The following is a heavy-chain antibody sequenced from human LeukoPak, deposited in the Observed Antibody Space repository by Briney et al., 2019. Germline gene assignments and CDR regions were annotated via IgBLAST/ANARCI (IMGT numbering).Heavy chain of an antibody. CDR2: INHSGST. Sequence: KPSETLSLTCAVYGGSFSGYYWSWIRQPPGKGLEWIGEINHSGSTNYNPSLKSRVTISVDTSKNQFSLKLSSVTAADTAAYYCARGRRAAAGTRLIHYYGMDVWGQGTTVTVSS. V-gene: IGHV4-34*01. D-gene: IGHD6-13*01. CDR1: GGSFSGYY. CDR3: ARGRRAAAGTRLIHYYGMDV. J-gene: IGHJ6*02.